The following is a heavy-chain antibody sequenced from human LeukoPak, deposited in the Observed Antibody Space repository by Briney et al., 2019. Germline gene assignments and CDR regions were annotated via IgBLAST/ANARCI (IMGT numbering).Heavy chain of an antibody. CDR3: ARRSPFGAHVPVDY. V-gene: IGHV4-39*01. J-gene: IGHJ4*02. CDR1: GGSISSSSYY. CDR2: IYYSGST. D-gene: IGHD3-10*01. Sequence: SETLSLTCTVSGGSISSSSYYWGWIRQPPGKGLEWIGSIYYSGSTYYNPSLKSRVTISADTSKNQFSLKLSSVTAADTAVYYCARRSPFGAHVPVDYWGQGTLVTVSS.